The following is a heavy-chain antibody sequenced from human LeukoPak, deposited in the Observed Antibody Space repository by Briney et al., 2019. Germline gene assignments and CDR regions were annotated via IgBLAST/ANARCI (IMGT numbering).Heavy chain of an antibody. D-gene: IGHD3-10*01. CDR2: INHSGST. J-gene: IGHJ4*02. V-gene: IGHV4-34*01. CDR1: GGSFSGYY. Sequence: SETLSLTCAVYGGSFSGYYWSWIRQPPGKGLEWIGEINHSGSTNYNPSLKSRVTISVDTSKNQFSLKLSSVTAADTAVYYCARGSAGSSGGDFDYWGQGTLVTVSS. CDR3: ARGSAGSSGGDFDY.